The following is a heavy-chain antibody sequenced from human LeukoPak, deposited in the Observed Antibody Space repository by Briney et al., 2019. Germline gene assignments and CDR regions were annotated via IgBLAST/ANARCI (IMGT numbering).Heavy chain of an antibody. CDR2: IYTSGST. V-gene: IGHV4-61*02. D-gene: IGHD3-10*01. Sequence: PSETLSLTCTVSGGSISSGSYYWSWIRQPAGKGLEWIGRIYTSGSTNYNPSLKSRVTISVDTSQNQFSLKLSSVTAADTAVYYCARDQQLLWFGELLNWFDPWGQGTLVTVSS. CDR3: ARDQQLLWFGELLNWFDP. CDR1: GGSISSGSYY. J-gene: IGHJ5*02.